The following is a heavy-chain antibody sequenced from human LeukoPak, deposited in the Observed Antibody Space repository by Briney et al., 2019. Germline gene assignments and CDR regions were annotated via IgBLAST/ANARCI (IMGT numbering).Heavy chain of an antibody. D-gene: IGHD4-23*01. CDR3: ARDPYEDGGNSAFDY. J-gene: IGHJ4*02. CDR2: IWYDGSNK. CDR1: GFTFSSYG. V-gene: IGHV3-33*01. Sequence: GRSLRLSCAASGFTFSSYGVHWVRQAPGKGLEWVAVIWYDGSNKYYADSVKGRFTISRDNSKNTLYLQMNSLRAEDTAVYYCARDPYEDGGNSAFDYWGQGTLVTVSS.